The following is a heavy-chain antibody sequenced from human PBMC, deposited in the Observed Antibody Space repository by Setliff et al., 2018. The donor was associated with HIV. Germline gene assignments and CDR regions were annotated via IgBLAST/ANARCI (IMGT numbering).Heavy chain of an antibody. CDR3: ARDWVTRSNYYGSGSPWYLDF. V-gene: IGHV4-4*07. CDR2: VYASAYS. Sequence: SETLSLTCSVSGGSMSGYYWNWIRQPAGKGLEWIGRVYASAYSNYNPSLKSRVTMSVDTSQNQFSLKLRSVNAADTAVYYCARDWVTRSNYYGSGSPWYLDFWGRGILVTVSS. J-gene: IGHJ2*01. D-gene: IGHD3-10*01. CDR1: GGSMSGYY.